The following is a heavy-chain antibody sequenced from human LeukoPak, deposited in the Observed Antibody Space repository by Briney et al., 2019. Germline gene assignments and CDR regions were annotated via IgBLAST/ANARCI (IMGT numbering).Heavy chain of an antibody. D-gene: IGHD1-26*01. CDR1: GGSISSYY. CDR3: ARDTTGY. CDR2: IYYSGST. J-gene: IGHJ4*02. Sequence: PSETLSLTCTVSGGSISSYYWSWIRQPPGKGLEWIGYIYYSGSTNYNPSLKSRVTISVDTSRNQFSLKLSSVTAADTAVYYCARDTTGYWGQGTLVTVSS. V-gene: IGHV4-59*12.